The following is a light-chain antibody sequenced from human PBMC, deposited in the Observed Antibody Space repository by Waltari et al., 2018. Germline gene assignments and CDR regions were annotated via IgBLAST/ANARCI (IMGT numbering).Light chain of an antibody. CDR1: QDITND. J-gene: IGKJ4*01. Sequence: DIQMTQSLSSLSASVGDRVNITCRAIQDITNDLAWYQQKPGENPKLLIYEASRLQSGIPFRFSGSGSGTDFTLTISSLQVEDFATYYCQHYDSLPLTFGGGTKVEIK. V-gene: IGKV1-27*01. CDR3: QHYDSLPLT. CDR2: EAS.